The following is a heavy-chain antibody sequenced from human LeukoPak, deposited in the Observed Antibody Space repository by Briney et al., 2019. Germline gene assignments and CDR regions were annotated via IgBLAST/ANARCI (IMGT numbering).Heavy chain of an antibody. Sequence: GGSLRLSCAASGFTFSSYAMSWVRQAPGKGLEWVSAISGSGGSTYYADSVKGRFTISRDNSKNTVYLQMNGLRVEDTAVYYCARLVTGTTVINSGWFDPWGRGTLVTVSS. V-gene: IGHV3-23*01. D-gene: IGHD4-23*01. CDR2: ISGSGGST. CDR3: ARLVTGTTVINSGWFDP. J-gene: IGHJ5*02. CDR1: GFTFSSYA.